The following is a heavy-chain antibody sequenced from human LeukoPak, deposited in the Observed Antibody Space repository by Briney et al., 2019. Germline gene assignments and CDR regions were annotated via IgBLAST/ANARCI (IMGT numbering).Heavy chain of an antibody. D-gene: IGHD2-21*02. CDR2: ISSSGSTI. Sequence: GGSLRLSCAASGFTFSDYYMSWIRQAPGKGLEWVSYISSSGSTIYYADSVKGRFTISRDNDKNSLYLQMNSLRAEDTAVYYCARVEGCGGDCYYFDYWGQGTLVTVSS. J-gene: IGHJ4*02. CDR3: ARVEGCGGDCYYFDY. V-gene: IGHV3-11*04. CDR1: GFTFSDYY.